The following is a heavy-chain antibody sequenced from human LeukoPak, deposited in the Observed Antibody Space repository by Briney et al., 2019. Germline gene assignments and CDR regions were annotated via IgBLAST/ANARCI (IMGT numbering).Heavy chain of an antibody. CDR2: ISAYNGNT. Sequence: ASVKVSCKASGYTFTSYGISWVRQAPGQGLEWMGWISAYNGNTNYAQKLQGRVTMTTDTSTSTAYMELRSLRSDDTAVYYCARERRGYCSSTSCFYAFDIWGQGTMVTVSS. D-gene: IGHD2-2*01. CDR1: GYTFTSYG. J-gene: IGHJ3*02. CDR3: ARERRGYCSSTSCFYAFDI. V-gene: IGHV1-18*01.